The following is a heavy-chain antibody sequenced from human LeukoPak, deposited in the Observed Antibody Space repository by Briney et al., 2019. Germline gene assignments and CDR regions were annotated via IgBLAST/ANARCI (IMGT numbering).Heavy chain of an antibody. Sequence: GGSLRLSCAASGFTFSSYSMNWVRQAPGKGLEWVSSISSSSSYIYYADSVKGRFTISRDNAKNSLYLQMNSLRAEDTAAYYCARELLDYYYMDVWGKGTTVTVSS. J-gene: IGHJ6*03. CDR3: ARELLDYYYMDV. CDR2: ISSSSSYI. CDR1: GFTFSSYS. D-gene: IGHD2-15*01. V-gene: IGHV3-21*01.